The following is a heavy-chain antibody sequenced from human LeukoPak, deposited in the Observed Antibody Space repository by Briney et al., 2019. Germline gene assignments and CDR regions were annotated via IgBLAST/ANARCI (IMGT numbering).Heavy chain of an antibody. V-gene: IGHV4-59*12. Sequence: SETLSLTCTVSGGPISSYYWSWIRQPPGKRLEWIASIYYSGNTYYSPSLMSRVTISVDTSKNQFSLNLRSVTAADTAVYYCARAPHFFDTTGSRYYFDYWGQGALVTVSS. CDR3: ARAPHFFDTTGSRYYFDY. J-gene: IGHJ4*02. CDR2: IYYSGNT. CDR1: GGPISSYY. D-gene: IGHD3-22*01.